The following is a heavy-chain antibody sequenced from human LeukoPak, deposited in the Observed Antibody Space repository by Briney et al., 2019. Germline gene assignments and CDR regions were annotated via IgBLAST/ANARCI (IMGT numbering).Heavy chain of an antibody. CDR2: IYSYSGST. CDR3: ARRETYYYGSGSYYTLDYFDY. V-gene: IGHV4-39*07. CDR1: GDSITSSSYY. D-gene: IGHD3-10*01. Sequence: SETLSLTCTVSGDSITSSSYYWGWIRQPPGMGLEWIGTIYSYSGSTYYNPSLKSRVTISVDTSKNQFSLKLSSVTAADTAVYYCARRETYYYGSGSYYTLDYFDYWGQGTLVTVSS. J-gene: IGHJ4*02.